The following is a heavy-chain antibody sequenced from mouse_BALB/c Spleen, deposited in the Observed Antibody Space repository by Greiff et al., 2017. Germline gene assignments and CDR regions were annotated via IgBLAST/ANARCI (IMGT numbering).Heavy chain of an antibody. CDR1: GFSLTSYG. CDR3: RTLAY. CDR2: IWSGGST. Sequence: VQLQQSGPGLVQPSQSLSITCTVSGFSLTSYGVHWVRQSPGKGLEWLGVIWSGGSTDYNAAFISRLSISKDNSKSQVFFKMNSLQANDTAIYYCRTLAYWGQGTLVTVSA. V-gene: IGHV2-2*02. J-gene: IGHJ3*01.